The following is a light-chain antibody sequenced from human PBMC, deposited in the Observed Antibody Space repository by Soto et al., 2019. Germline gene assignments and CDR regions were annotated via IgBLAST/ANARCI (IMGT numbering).Light chain of an antibody. CDR2: DVS. CDR3: SSYTSSNVV. Sequence: QSVLTQPASVSGSPGQSITISCTGTSSDVGGCNYVSWYQQHPGKAPKLMIYDVSNRPSGVSNRFSGSKSGNTASLTISGLQAEDEADYYCSSYTSSNVVFGGGTKLTVL. V-gene: IGLV2-14*01. CDR1: SSDVGGCNY. J-gene: IGLJ2*01.